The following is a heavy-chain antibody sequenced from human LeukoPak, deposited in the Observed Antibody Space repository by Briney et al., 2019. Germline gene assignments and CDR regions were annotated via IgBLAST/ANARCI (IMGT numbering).Heavy chain of an antibody. J-gene: IGHJ3*02. Sequence: ASVKVSCKXSGYTFTGYYMHWVRQAPGQGLEWMGRINPNSGGTNYSQKFQGRVTMTRDTSISTAYMELSRLRSDDTAVYYCAREPALWFGELAPNDAFDIWGQGTMVTVSS. CDR3: AREPALWFGELAPNDAFDI. D-gene: IGHD3-10*01. CDR1: GYTFTGYY. V-gene: IGHV1-2*06. CDR2: INPNSGGT.